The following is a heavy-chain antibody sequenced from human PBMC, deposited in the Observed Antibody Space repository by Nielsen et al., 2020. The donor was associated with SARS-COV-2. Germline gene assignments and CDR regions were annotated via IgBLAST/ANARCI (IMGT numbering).Heavy chain of an antibody. D-gene: IGHD1-26*01. Sequence: WVRQAPGQGLEWMGWISAYNGNTNYAQKLQGRVTMTTDTSTSTAYMELRSLRSDDTAVYYCAVGRDAFDIWGQGTMVTVSS. V-gene: IGHV1-18*01. J-gene: IGHJ3*02. CDR3: AVGRDAFDI. CDR2: ISAYNGNT.